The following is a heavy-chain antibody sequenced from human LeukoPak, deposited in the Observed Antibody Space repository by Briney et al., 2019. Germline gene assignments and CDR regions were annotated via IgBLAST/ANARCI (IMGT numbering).Heavy chain of an antibody. D-gene: IGHD5-12*01. CDR3: TRQYSGYEPTTDYFDY. J-gene: IGHJ4*02. Sequence: PGGSLRLSCTASGFTFGDYAMSWFRQAPGKGLEWVGFIRGKAYGGTTEYAASVKGRFTISRDDSKSIAYLQMNSLKTEDTAVYYCTRQYSGYEPTTDYFDYWGQGTLVTVSS. V-gene: IGHV3-49*03. CDR2: IRGKAYGGTT. CDR1: GFTFGDYA.